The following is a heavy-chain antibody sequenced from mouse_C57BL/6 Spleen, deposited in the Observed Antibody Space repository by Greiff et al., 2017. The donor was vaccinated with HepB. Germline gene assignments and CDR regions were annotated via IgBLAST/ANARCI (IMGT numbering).Heavy chain of an antibody. CDR1: GYTFTSYW. Sequence: QVQLQQPGAELVKPGASVKLSCKASGYTFTSYWMHWVKQSPGQGLEWIGMIHPNSGSTNYNKKFKSKATLTVDKSSSTAYMQLSSLTSEDSAVYYCARCGIPHYDYDDYAMDYWGQGTSVTVSS. D-gene: IGHD2-4*01. CDR2: IHPNSGST. J-gene: IGHJ4*01. V-gene: IGHV1-64*01. CDR3: ARCGIPHYDYDDYAMDY.